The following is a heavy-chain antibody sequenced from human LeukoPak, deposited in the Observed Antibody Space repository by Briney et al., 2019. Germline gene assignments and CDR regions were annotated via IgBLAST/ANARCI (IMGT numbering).Heavy chain of an antibody. CDR2: IYYSGST. D-gene: IGHD1-26*01. J-gene: IGHJ5*02. Sequence: SDTLALTCTVSGGSISSYYWSWIRQPPGKGLEWIGYIYYSGSTNYNPSLKSRVTISVDTSKNQFSLKLSSVTAADTAVYYCARVLEWELLRWFDPWGQGTLVTVSS. CDR1: GGSISSYY. V-gene: IGHV4-59*07. CDR3: ARVLEWELLRWFDP.